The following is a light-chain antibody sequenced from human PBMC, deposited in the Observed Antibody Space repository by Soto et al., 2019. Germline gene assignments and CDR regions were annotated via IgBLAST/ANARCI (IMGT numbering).Light chain of an antibody. J-gene: IGKJ5*01. CDR2: AAS. CDR3: QQSYSTRA. V-gene: IGKV1-39*01. CDR1: QRISSY. Sequence: DIQMTQSPSSLSASVGDRVTITCRASQRISSYLNWYQQKPGQAPKLLIYAASSLHSGVPSRFSGSGSGTDFTLTISSLQPEDFANYYCQQSYSTRAFGQGTGLEIK.